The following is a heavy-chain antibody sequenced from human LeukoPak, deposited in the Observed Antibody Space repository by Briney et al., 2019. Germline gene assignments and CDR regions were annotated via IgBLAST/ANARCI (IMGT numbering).Heavy chain of an antibody. J-gene: IGHJ4*02. CDR1: GASIRSSDYY. CDR3: ARHGNWEPFDY. V-gene: IGHV4-39*01. CDR2: VYYSGSA. Sequence: SETLSLTCVLSGASIRSSDYYWAWIRQPPGKGLEWIGTVYYSGSAYYNPSLKSRLTISVDTSNNSVSLKVTSLTAADTAVYYCARHGNWEPFDYWGQGSLVTVSS. D-gene: IGHD1-1*01.